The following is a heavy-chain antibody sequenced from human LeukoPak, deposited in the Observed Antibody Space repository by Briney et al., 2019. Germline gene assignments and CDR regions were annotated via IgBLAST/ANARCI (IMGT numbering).Heavy chain of an antibody. CDR2: INPNSGGT. D-gene: IGHD6-13*01. V-gene: IGHV1-2*02. J-gene: IGHJ5*02. CDR3: ARRAIAGDWFGP. CDR1: GYTFTSYA. Sequence: ASVKVSCKASGYTFTSYAMNWVRQAPGQGLEWMGWINPNSGGTNYAQKFQGRVTMTRDTSISTAYMELSRLRSDDTAVYYCARRAIAGDWFGPWGQGTLVTVSS.